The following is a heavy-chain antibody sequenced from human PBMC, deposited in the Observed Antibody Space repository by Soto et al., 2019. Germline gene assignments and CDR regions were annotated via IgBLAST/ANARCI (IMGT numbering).Heavy chain of an antibody. V-gene: IGHV4-59*01. J-gene: IGHJ5*02. D-gene: IGHD5-18*01. CDR1: GGSISSYY. CDR2: IYYSGST. Sequence: PSETLSLTCTVSGGSISSYYLSWIRQPPGKGLEWIGYIYYSGSTNYNPSLKSRVTISVDTSKNQFSLKLSSVTAADTAVYYCARGSVDTLVWFDPWGQGTLVTVSS. CDR3: ARGSVDTLVWFDP.